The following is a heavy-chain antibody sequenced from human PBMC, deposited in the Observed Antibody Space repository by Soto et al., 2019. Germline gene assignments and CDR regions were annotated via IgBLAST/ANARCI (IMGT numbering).Heavy chain of an antibody. D-gene: IGHD3-10*01. CDR1: GGTYSSYA. J-gene: IGHJ4*02. CDR2: IIPVFETT. V-gene: IGHV1-69*01. CDR3: ILGYSSSWKTVVDY. Sequence: QVHVVQSGAEMKSLGSSVKVSCQASGGTYSSYAFNWVRQAPGQGLGWMGGIIPVFETTNLAQKFQGRVTLTADESTTTAYLELSRLTSEAAAVYCCILGYSSSWKTVVDYWGQGALVSVSS.